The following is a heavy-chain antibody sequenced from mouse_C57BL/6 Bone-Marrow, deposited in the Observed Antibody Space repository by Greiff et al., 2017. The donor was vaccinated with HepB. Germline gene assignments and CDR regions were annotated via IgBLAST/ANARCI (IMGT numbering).Heavy chain of an antibody. J-gene: IGHJ1*03. D-gene: IGHD1-1*01. CDR2: INYDGSST. CDR1: GFTFSDYY. Sequence: EVQLVESEGGLVQPGSSMKLSCTASGFTFSDYYMAWVRQVPEKGLEWVANINYDGSSTYYLDSLKSRFIISRDNAKNILYLQMSSLKSEDTATYYCARVSYYYGSSYYWYFDVWGTGTTVTVSS. V-gene: IGHV5-16*01. CDR3: ARVSYYYGSSYYWYFDV.